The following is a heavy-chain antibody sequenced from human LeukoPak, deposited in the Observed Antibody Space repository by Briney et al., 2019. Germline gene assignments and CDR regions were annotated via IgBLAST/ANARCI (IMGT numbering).Heavy chain of an antibody. CDR2: INPSGGIT. CDR3: ARAYYYDSSGPIHYFDY. D-gene: IGHD3-22*01. V-gene: IGHV1-46*01. CDR1: GYTFTTYH. J-gene: IGHJ4*02. Sequence: ASVKVSCKASGYTFTTYHMHWVRQAPGQGLEWMGIINPSGGITSYAQKSQGRVTMTRDTSTSTVNMELSSLRSEDTAVYYCARAYYYDSSGPIHYFDYWGQGTLVTVSS.